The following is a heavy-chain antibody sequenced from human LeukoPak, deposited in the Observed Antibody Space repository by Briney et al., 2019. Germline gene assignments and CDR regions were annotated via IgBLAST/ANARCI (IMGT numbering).Heavy chain of an antibody. CDR1: GYSFTSYW. Sequence: GESLKISCKGSGYSFTSYWIGWVRQMPGKGLEWMGIIYPGDSDTGYSPSFQGQVTISADKSISTAYLQWSSLKASDTTMYYCARVDTYDSSGYYDLDAFDIWGQGTMVTVSS. CDR2: IYPGDSDT. CDR3: ARVDTYDSSGYYDLDAFDI. D-gene: IGHD3-22*01. J-gene: IGHJ3*02. V-gene: IGHV5-51*01.